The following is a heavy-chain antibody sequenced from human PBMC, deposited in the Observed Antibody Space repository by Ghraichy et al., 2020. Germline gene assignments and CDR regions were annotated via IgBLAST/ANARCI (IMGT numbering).Heavy chain of an antibody. J-gene: IGHJ4*02. D-gene: IGHD2-15*01. CDR2: IKQDGSEK. CDR3: ARQGGYCSGGTCYCVY. Sequence: GGSLRLSCAASGFTFGDYWMSWFRQAPGKGLEWVANIKQDGSEKYYVDSVKGRFTISRDNAKNSLHLQMSSLRAEDTAVYYCARQGGYCSGGTCYCVYWGQGNLVTVSS. CDR1: GFTFGDYW. V-gene: IGHV3-7*01.